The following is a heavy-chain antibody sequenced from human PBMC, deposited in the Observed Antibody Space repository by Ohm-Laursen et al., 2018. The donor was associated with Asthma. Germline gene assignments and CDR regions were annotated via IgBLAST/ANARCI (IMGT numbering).Heavy chain of an antibody. CDR2: IYYSGST. Sequence: GTLSLTCTVSGGSISSYYWSWIRQPPGKGLEWIGYIYYSGSTNYNPSLKSRVTISVDTSKNQFSLKLSSVTAADTAVYYCARGAIVVVPAARSYYYYGMDVWGQGTQVTVSS. CDR3: ARGAIVVVPAARSYYYYGMDV. V-gene: IGHV4-59*01. J-gene: IGHJ6*02. CDR1: GGSISSYY. D-gene: IGHD2-2*01.